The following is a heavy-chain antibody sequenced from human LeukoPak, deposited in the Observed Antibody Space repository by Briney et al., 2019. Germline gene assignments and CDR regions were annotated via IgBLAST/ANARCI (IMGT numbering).Heavy chain of an antibody. V-gene: IGHV3-21*01. CDR1: GFTFSIYS. CDR2: ITSSSNSI. CDR3: ARERGYFDN. Sequence: PGGSLRLSCAASGFTFSIYSMNWVRKAPGKGLDWLSSITSSSNSIYYADSVKGRFTISRDNVQNSLYLQMNSLRAEDTAMYYCARERGYFDNWGQGTLVTVSS. J-gene: IGHJ4*02.